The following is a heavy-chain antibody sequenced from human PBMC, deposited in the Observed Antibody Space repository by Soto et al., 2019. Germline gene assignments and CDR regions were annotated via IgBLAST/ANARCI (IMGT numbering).Heavy chain of an antibody. CDR3: ARTGSYYYDSSGYLLDY. D-gene: IGHD3-22*01. Sequence: GESLKISCKGSGYSFTSYWIGWVRQMPGKGLEWMGIIYPGDSDTRYSPSFQGQVTISADKSISTAYLQWSSLKASDTAIYYCARTGSYYYDSSGYLLDYWGQGTLVTV. J-gene: IGHJ4*02. CDR1: GYSFTSYW. V-gene: IGHV5-51*01. CDR2: IYPGDSDT.